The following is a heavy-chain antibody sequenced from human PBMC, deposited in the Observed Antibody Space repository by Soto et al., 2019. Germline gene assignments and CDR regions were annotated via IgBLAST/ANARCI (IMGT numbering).Heavy chain of an antibody. CDR1: GGTFSTYI. D-gene: IGHD1-1*01. V-gene: IGHV1-69*08. Sequence: QVQLVQSGAEVRKPGSSVKVSCKAPGGTFSTYIISSVRQAPGQGLEWMGRIIPIPDITNYAQKFQGRVTVTADSSTSTAYMELTSQKSADTGVYYCARDRVTTRGDAFDLWGQGTMVTVSS. CDR2: IIPIPDIT. J-gene: IGHJ3*01. CDR3: ARDRVTTRGDAFDL.